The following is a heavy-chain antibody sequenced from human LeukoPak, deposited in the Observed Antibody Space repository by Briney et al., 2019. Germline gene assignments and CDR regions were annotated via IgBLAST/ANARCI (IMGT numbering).Heavy chain of an antibody. Sequence: GGSLRLSCAASGFTFSSYGMHWVRQAPGKGLEWVAVIWYDGSNKYYADSVKGRFTISRGNAKNLLYLQMNNLRAEDTAVYYCARDRADDDSSGYIYRDFAYWGQGNLVTVSP. CDR2: IWYDGSNK. V-gene: IGHV3-33*01. CDR1: GFTFSSYG. J-gene: IGHJ4*02. CDR3: ARDRADDDSSGYIYRDFAY. D-gene: IGHD3-22*01.